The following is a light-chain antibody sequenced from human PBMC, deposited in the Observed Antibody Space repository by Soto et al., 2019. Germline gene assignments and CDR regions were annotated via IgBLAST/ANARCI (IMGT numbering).Light chain of an antibody. V-gene: IGKV1-33*01. J-gene: IGKJ4*01. CDR3: QQYDNPNRTVT. CDR1: QDISNY. Sequence: DIRVPRCPSHLPASVGDSVTITCQASQDISNYLNWYQQKPGKAPKLLIYDAYNLEKGVPSRFSGSGSETDFTFTISILQPEDIATYDCQQYDNPNRTVTFGGGTKVDIK. CDR2: DAY.